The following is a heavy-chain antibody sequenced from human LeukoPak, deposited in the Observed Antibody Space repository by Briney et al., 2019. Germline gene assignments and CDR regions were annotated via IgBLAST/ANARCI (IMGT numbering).Heavy chain of an antibody. J-gene: IGHJ4*02. D-gene: IGHD3-22*01. V-gene: IGHV3-30*03. Sequence: PGGSLRLSCAASGFTFSSYGMHWVRQAPGKGLEWVAVISYDGGNKYYADSVKGRFTISRDNSKNTLYLQMNSLRAEDTAVYYCARSYYYDSSGYYDTFSSFDYWGQGTLVTVSS. CDR3: ARSYYYDSSGYYDTFSSFDY. CDR2: ISYDGGNK. CDR1: GFTFSSYG.